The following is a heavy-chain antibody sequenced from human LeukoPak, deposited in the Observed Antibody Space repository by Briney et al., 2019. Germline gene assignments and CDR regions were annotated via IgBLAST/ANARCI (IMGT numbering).Heavy chain of an antibody. Sequence: QPGGSLRLSCTVSGFTFSTHRMRWVRQAPGKGLVWVSAISGSGGNTYYADSVKGRFTISRDNSKNTLYLQMDSLRAEDTAVYYCAKNPFVGYGSDYFDDWGQGTLVTVSS. D-gene: IGHD3-10*01. J-gene: IGHJ4*02. CDR3: AKNPFVGYGSDYFDD. CDR1: GFTFSTHR. V-gene: IGHV3-23*01. CDR2: ISGSGGNT.